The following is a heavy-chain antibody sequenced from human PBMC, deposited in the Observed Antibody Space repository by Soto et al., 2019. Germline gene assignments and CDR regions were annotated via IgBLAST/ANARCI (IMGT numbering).Heavy chain of an antibody. CDR2: IYYSGST. V-gene: IGHV4-30-4*01. J-gene: IGHJ4*02. CDR3: ARGSAAGTRGFPNDY. D-gene: IGHD6-13*01. Sequence: PSETLSLTCTVSGGSISSGDYYWSWIRQPPGKGLEWIGYIYYSGSTYYNPSLKSRVTISVDTSKNQFSLKLSSVTAADTAVYYCARGSAAGTRGFPNDYWGQGTLVTVSS. CDR1: GGSISSGDYY.